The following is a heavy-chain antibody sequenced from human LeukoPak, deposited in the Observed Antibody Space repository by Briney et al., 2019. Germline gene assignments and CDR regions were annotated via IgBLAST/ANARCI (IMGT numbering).Heavy chain of an antibody. Sequence: SQTLSLTCAVSGGSISSGGYSWSWIRQPPGKGLEWIGYIYHSGSTYYNPSLKSRVTISVDRSKNQFSLKLSSVTAADTAVYYCARDGYQVYDAFDIWGQGTMVTVSS. J-gene: IGHJ3*02. CDR3: ARDGYQVYDAFDI. CDR1: GGSISSGGYS. D-gene: IGHD6-13*01. V-gene: IGHV4-30-2*01. CDR2: IYHSGST.